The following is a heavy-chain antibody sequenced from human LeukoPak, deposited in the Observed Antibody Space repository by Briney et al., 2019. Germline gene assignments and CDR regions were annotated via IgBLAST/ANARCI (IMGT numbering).Heavy chain of an antibody. J-gene: IGHJ4*02. D-gene: IGHD2-15*01. CDR3: ARDSQCSGGTCYSRY. V-gene: IGHV3-66*01. Sequence: PGGSLRLSCVASGFTVSSNYMTWVRQAPGKGLEWVSVIYSGGSTYYADSVKGRFTTSRDNSKNTLYLQMNSLRAEDTAVYYCARDSQCSGGTCYSRYWGQGTLVTVSS. CDR1: GFTVSSNY. CDR2: IYSGGST.